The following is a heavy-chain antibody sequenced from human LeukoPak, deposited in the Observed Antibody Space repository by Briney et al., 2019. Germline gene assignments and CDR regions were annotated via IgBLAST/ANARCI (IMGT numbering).Heavy chain of an antibody. Sequence: SETLSLTCAVYGGSFSGYYWSWIRQPPGKGLEWIGEINHSGSTNYNPSLKSRVTISVDTSKNQFSLKLSSVTAADTAVYYCARAAGSAYYDFWSGYYPPKNFDYWGQGTLVTVSS. D-gene: IGHD3-3*01. J-gene: IGHJ4*02. V-gene: IGHV4-34*01. CDR1: GGSFSGYY. CDR2: INHSGST. CDR3: ARAAGSAYYDFWSGYYPPKNFDY.